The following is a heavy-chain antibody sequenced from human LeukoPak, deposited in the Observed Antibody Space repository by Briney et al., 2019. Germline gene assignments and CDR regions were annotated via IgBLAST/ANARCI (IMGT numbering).Heavy chain of an antibody. V-gene: IGHV3-21*01. D-gene: IGHD1-26*01. CDR3: ARDYLLEARNWFDP. J-gene: IGHJ5*02. CDR1: GFTFSDYG. Sequence: GGSLRLSCSASGFTFSDYGMHWVRQAPGKGLEWVSSISSSSSYIYYADSVKGRFTISRDNAKNSLYLQMNSLRAEDTAVYYCARDYLLEARNWFDPWGQGTLVTVSS. CDR2: ISSSSSYI.